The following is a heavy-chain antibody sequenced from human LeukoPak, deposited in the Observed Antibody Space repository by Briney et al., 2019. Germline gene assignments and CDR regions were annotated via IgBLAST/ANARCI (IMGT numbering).Heavy chain of an antibody. Sequence: SETLSLTCTVSGGSISSSSYYWGWIRQPPGKGLEWIGSIYYSGSTYYNPSLKSRVTISVNTSKNQFSLKLSSVTAADTAVYYCARLAYYYDSSQSSAFDIWGQGTMVTASS. D-gene: IGHD3-22*01. V-gene: IGHV4-39*01. CDR3: ARLAYYYDSSQSSAFDI. CDR2: IYYSGST. J-gene: IGHJ3*02. CDR1: GGSISSSSYY.